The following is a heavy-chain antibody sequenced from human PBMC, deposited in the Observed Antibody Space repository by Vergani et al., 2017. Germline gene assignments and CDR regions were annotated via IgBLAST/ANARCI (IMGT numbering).Heavy chain of an antibody. CDR2: IDPSDSYT. V-gene: IGHV5-10-1*03. D-gene: IGHD3-22*01. Sequence: EVQLVQSGAEVKKPGESLRISCKGSGYSFTSYWISWVRQMPGKGLEWMGRIDPSDSYTTYSPSFHGHVTISAYKSISTAYLPLSSLKASDTAMYYCARRYYYDSSGEYHGGQGILVTVSS. CDR1: GYSFTSYW. CDR3: ARRYYYDSSGEYH. J-gene: IGHJ4*02.